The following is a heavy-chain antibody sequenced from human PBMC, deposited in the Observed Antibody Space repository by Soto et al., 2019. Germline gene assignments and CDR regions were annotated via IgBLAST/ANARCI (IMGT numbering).Heavy chain of an antibody. CDR2: ISSSSSTI. V-gene: IGHV3-48*01. CDR3: ASEGSTVTTYVSPYYYYYYMDV. D-gene: IGHD4-17*01. J-gene: IGHJ6*03. CDR1: GFTFSSYS. Sequence: GSLRLSCAASGFTFSSYSMNWVRQAPGKGLEWVSYISSSSSTIYYADSVKDRFTISRDNAKNSLYLQMNSLRAEDTAVYYCASEGSTVTTYVSPYYYYYYMDVWGKGTTVTVSS.